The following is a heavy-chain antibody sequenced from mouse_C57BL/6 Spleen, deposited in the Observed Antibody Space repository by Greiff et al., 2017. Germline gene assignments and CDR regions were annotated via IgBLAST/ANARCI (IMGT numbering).Heavy chain of an antibody. CDR2: IYPGGGYT. D-gene: IGHD2-9*01. J-gene: IGHJ4*01. V-gene: IGHV1-63*01. CDR3: ERSSYGYGGDYYAMDY. CDR1: GYTFTNYW. Sequence: VQLQESGAELVRPGTSVKMSCKASGYTFTNYWIGWAKQRPGHGLEWIGDIYPGGGYTNYNEKFKGKATLTADKSSSTAYMQFSSLTSEDSAIYYCERSSYGYGGDYYAMDYWGQGTSVTVSS.